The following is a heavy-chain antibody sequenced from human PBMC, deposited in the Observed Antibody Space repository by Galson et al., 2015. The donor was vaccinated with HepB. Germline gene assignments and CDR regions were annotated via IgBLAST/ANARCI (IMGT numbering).Heavy chain of an antibody. D-gene: IGHD2-2*01. J-gene: IGHJ4*02. CDR1: GFTFSSYA. CDR3: ARDLVLVPAAHVGGASFGY. Sequence: SLRLSCATSGFTFSSYAMHWVRQAPGKGLEWVAVISYDGSNKYYADSVKGRFTISRDNSKNTLYLQMNSLRAEDTAVYYCARDLVLVPAAHVGGASFGYWGQGTLVTVSS. V-gene: IGHV3-30-3*01. CDR2: ISYDGSNK.